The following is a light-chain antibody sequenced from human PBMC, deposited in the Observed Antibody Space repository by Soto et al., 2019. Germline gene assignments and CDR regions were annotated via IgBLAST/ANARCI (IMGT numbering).Light chain of an antibody. Sequence: QPVLTQPPSVSGAPGQRVTISCTGSSSNIGAGYDVHWYQQLPGTAPKLLIYGNSNRPSGVPDRFSGSKSGTSASLAITGLQAEDEADYYCQSYDSSLSGSVFGGGTKRPS. J-gene: IGLJ2*01. CDR3: QSYDSSLSGSV. V-gene: IGLV1-40*01. CDR1: SSNIGAGYD. CDR2: GNS.